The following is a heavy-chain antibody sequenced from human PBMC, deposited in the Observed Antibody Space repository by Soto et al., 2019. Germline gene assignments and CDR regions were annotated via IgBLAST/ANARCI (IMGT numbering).Heavy chain of an antibody. CDR3: ARDYSNLGLDY. Sequence: GGSLRLSCAASGFTFSSYGMHWVRQAPGKGLEWVAVISYEGIYKNYADYVKGRFTISRDNAKNTLYLQMNSMRAEDTGLYFCARDYSNLGLDYWGQGTLVTVSS. V-gene: IGHV3-30*03. J-gene: IGHJ4*02. CDR2: ISYEGIYK. CDR1: GFTFSSYG. D-gene: IGHD4-4*01.